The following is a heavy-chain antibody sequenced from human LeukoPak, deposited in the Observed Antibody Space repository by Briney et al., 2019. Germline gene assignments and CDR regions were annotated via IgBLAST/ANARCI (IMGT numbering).Heavy chain of an antibody. CDR3: ARGSVRYSTSPNWFDP. V-gene: IGHV3-21*01. Sequence: GGSLRLSCAASGFTFSSYSMNWVRQAPGKGLEWVSSISSSSSYIYYADSVKGRFTISRDNAKNSLYLQMNTLTADDTAVYYCARGSVRYSTSPNWFDPWGQGTLVTVSS. CDR1: GFTFSSYS. CDR2: ISSSSSYI. D-gene: IGHD5-18*01. J-gene: IGHJ5*02.